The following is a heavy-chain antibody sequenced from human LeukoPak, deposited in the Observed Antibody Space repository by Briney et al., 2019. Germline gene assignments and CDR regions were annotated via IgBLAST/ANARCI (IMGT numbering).Heavy chain of an antibody. Sequence: SETLSLTCTVSGGSISGYYWSWIRQPPGKRLGWIAYIYNSVTTNYNPSLKSRLTISVDTSENQISLKLSSVTAADTAVYYCARHGPADSRSYPLDYWGQGTLVTVSS. D-gene: IGHD3-10*01. CDR1: GGSISGYY. J-gene: IGHJ4*02. V-gene: IGHV4-59*08. CDR3: ARHGPADSRSYPLDY. CDR2: IYNSVTT.